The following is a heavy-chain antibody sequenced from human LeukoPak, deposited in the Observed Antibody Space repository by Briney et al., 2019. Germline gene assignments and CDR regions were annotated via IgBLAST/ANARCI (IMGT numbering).Heavy chain of an antibody. D-gene: IGHD1-26*01. CDR2: ISGSGGST. CDR3: AKDASGSYSPDY. V-gene: IGHV3-23*01. J-gene: IGHJ4*02. Sequence: GGSLRLSCAASGFTFGNYAMNWVRQAPGKGLEWVSVISGSGGSTYYADSVKGRFTISRDNSKNTLYLQMNSLRAEDTALYYCAKDASGSYSPDYWGQGTLVTVSS. CDR1: GFTFGNYA.